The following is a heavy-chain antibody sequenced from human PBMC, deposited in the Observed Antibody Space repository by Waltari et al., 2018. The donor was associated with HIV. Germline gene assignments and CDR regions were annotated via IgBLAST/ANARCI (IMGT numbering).Heavy chain of an antibody. CDR3: ARDLISGIMPRSYYYGLDV. Sequence: QGQMVESGGGVVQPGRSLRLPCADSGVTFSSNAVHLVRQAPGKGLEWVALISHDGSNTYYADSVKGRFVISRDNSKNTLDLQMNSLTIEDTAVYYCARDLISGIMPRSYYYGLDVWGQGTTVTVSS. CDR1: GVTFSSNA. J-gene: IGHJ6*02. D-gene: IGHD2-2*01. CDR2: ISHDGSNT. V-gene: IGHV3-30*09.